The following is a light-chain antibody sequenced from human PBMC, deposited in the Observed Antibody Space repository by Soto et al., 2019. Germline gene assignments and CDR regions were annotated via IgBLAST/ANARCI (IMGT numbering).Light chain of an antibody. J-gene: IGKJ2*01. CDR2: GAS. CDR3: QQYGSSPRYT. V-gene: IGKV3-20*01. Sequence: EIVLTQSPGTLSLSPGEIATLSCRASQSVSSSYLAWYQQKPGQAPRLLIYGASSRATGIPDRFSGSGSGTDFTLTISRLEPEDFAVDDCQQYGSSPRYTFGQGTKLEIK. CDR1: QSVSSSY.